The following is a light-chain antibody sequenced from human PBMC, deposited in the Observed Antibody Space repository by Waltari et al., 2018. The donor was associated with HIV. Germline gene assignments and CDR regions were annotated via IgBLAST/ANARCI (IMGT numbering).Light chain of an antibody. Sequence: DLEMTQSPSTLSASVGDTVTNTCRTSKNIGNWLAWYQMKPWKAPDLLIYRASTLKSGVPSRFSGRGSGTEFALTVRGLQPDDFGTFFCQQYNVYPWTFGQGTRVDLK. J-gene: IGKJ1*01. V-gene: IGKV1-5*03. CDR3: QQYNVYPWT. CDR1: KNIGNW. CDR2: RAS.